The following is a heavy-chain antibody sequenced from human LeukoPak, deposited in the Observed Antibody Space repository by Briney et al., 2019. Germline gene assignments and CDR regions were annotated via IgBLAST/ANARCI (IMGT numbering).Heavy chain of an antibody. J-gene: IGHJ4*02. Sequence: PSETLSLTYTVSGGSLSSFYWSWIRQTAGKGLEWIGRIYTSGSTNYNPSLKSRVAMSVDTSKNQFSLNLSSVTAADTAVYYCARDYSYGWYDYWGQGTLVTVSS. CDR2: IYTSGST. V-gene: IGHV4-4*07. D-gene: IGHD6-19*01. CDR3: ARDYSYGWYDY. CDR1: GGSLSSFY.